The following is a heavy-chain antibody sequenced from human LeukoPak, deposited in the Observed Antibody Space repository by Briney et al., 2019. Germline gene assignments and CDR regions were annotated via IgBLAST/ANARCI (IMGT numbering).Heavy chain of an antibody. CDR3: ARDLYSAFWSGYSTTSDYYGMDV. Sequence: PGGSVRLSCAASGFTFSSYSMNWVRQAPGKGLEWVSSISSSSSYIYYAESVKGRFTISRDNAKNSLYLQMNSLRAEDTAVYYCARDLYSAFWSGYSTTSDYYGMDVWGQGTTVTVSS. CDR1: GFTFSSYS. J-gene: IGHJ6*02. D-gene: IGHD3-3*01. V-gene: IGHV3-21*01. CDR2: ISSSSSYI.